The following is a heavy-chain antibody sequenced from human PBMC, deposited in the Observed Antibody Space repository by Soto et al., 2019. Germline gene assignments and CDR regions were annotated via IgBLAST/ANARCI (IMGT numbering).Heavy chain of an antibody. J-gene: IGHJ3*02. D-gene: IGHD2-21*02. V-gene: IGHV1-69*13. CDR1: GGTFSSYA. CDR3: ARGPIPYCGGDCYSQAFDI. Sequence: SVKVSCKASGGTFSSYAISWVRQAPGQGLEWMGGIIPIFGTANYAQKFQGRVTITADESTSTAYMELSSLRSGDTAVYYCARGPIPYCGGDCYSQAFDIWGQGTMVTVSS. CDR2: IIPIFGTA.